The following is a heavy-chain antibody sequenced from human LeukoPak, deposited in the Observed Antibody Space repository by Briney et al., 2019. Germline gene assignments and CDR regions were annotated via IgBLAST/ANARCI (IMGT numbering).Heavy chain of an antibody. D-gene: IGHD1-1*01. J-gene: IGHJ4*02. CDR3: ARDERTGNMYY. CDR1: GFTFSSYV. CDR2: ISFDVSKN. V-gene: IGHV3-30*03. Sequence: AGGSLRLSCAGSGFTFSSYVVHWVRQAPGKGLEWVAVISFDVSKNYYGDSVKGGFTISREYSKSTLYLQMDSLRPEDTAVYHCARDERTGNMYYWGQGTLVTVSS.